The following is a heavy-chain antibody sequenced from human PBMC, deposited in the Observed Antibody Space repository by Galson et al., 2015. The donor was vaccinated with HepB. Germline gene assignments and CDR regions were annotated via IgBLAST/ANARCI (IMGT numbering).Heavy chain of an antibody. V-gene: IGHV4-59*01. Sequence: LSLTCTVSGGSISSYYWSWIRQPPGKGLEWIGYIYYSGSTNYNPSLKSRVTISVDTSKNQFYLKLSSVTAADTAVYYCARDRHPNWAARYFDLWGRGTMVTVSS. CDR2: IYYSGST. CDR1: GGSISSYY. D-gene: IGHD7-27*01. J-gene: IGHJ2*01. CDR3: ARDRHPNWAARYFDL.